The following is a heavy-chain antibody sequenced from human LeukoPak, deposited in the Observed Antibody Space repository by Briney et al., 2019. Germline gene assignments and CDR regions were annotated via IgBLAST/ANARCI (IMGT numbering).Heavy chain of an antibody. CDR3: ARTAARRFDY. CDR1: GYTFPSYF. J-gene: IGHJ4*02. D-gene: IGHD6-6*01. CDR2: INPTGGST. V-gene: IGHV1-46*01. Sequence: ASVKVSCKASGYTFPSYFMRWVRQAPGQGLEWMGIINPTGGSTTYAQKFQGRVTMTRDTSTSTVYMELSSLRSDDTAVYYCARTAARRFDYWGQGTLVTVSS.